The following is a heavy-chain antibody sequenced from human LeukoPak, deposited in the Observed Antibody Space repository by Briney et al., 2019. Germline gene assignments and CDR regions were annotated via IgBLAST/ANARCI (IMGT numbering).Heavy chain of an antibody. D-gene: IGHD3-22*01. CDR3: ARGGTGYYDSSGYYYPRIRKTPWMFDY. J-gene: IGHJ4*02. V-gene: IGHV4-39*01. CDR1: GGSISSSSYY. CDR2: IYYSGST. Sequence: SETLSLTCTVSGGSISSSSYYWGWIRQPPGKGLEWIGSIYYSGSTYYNPSLKSRVTISVDTSKNQFSLKLSSVTAADTAVYYCARGGTGYYDSSGYYYPRIRKTPWMFDYWGQGTLVTVSS.